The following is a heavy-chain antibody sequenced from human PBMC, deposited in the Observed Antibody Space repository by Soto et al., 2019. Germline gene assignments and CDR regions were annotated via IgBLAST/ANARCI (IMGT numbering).Heavy chain of an antibody. CDR1: GYTFTSYG. V-gene: IGHV1-18*01. D-gene: IGHD3-22*01. CDR2: ISAYNGNT. J-gene: IGHJ4*01. Sequence: ASVKVSCKASGYTFTSYGISCVRRAPGQGLEWMGWISAYNGNTNYAQKLQGRVTMTTDTSTSTAYMELRSLRSDDTAVYYCASTILLNYYDSSGYYGEFDYWG. CDR3: ASTILLNYYDSSGYYGEFDY.